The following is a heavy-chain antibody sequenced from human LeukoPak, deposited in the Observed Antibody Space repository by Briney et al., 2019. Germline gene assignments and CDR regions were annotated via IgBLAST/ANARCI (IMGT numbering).Heavy chain of an antibody. CDR3: AKYEGSTSIYYYYYIDV. CDR1: GFTFSSYS. V-gene: IGHV3-21*04. CDR2: ITSSSSYI. J-gene: IGHJ6*03. Sequence: GGSLRLSCAASGFTFSSYSMNWVRQAPGKGLEWVSSITSSSSYIYYADSVKGRFTISRDNAKNSLYLQMNSLRAEDTAVYYCAKYEGSTSIYYYYYIDVWGKGTTVTVSS. D-gene: IGHD2-2*01.